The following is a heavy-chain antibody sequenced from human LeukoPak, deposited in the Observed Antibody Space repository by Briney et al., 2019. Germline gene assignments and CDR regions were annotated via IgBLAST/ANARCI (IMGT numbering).Heavy chain of an antibody. Sequence: SETLSLTCTVSGGSISTYYWTWIRQPAGKGLEWIGRIYNTGSTTHNPSLKSRVTMSVDTSKNQFSLRLSSVTAADTAVYYCARVRGYSSSWYFIDYWGQGTLVTVSS. CDR3: ARVRGYSSSWYFIDY. CDR1: GGSISTYY. J-gene: IGHJ4*02. D-gene: IGHD6-13*01. V-gene: IGHV4-4*07. CDR2: IYNTGST.